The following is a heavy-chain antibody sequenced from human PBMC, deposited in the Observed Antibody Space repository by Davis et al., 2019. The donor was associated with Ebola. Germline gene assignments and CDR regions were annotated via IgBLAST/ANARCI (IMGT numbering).Heavy chain of an antibody. Sequence: ASVKVSCKSSGYTFTSHGLVWVRQAPGLGLEWMGWISGFNTNTNFAQKFRGRVTVSKDTSTNTAYMDLRSLTSDDTAIYYCARAPNYDVLTGTSSYYFDYWGQGTLVTVSS. D-gene: IGHD3-9*01. CDR1: GYTFTSHG. CDR2: ISGFNTNT. J-gene: IGHJ4*02. V-gene: IGHV1-18*04. CDR3: ARAPNYDVLTGTSSYYFDY.